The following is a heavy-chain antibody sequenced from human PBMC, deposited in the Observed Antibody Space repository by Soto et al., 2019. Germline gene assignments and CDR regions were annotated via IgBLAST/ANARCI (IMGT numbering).Heavy chain of an antibody. J-gene: IGHJ4*02. CDR1: GGSFSGYY. D-gene: IGHD3-10*01. CDR2: INHIGST. CDR3: ARCLISGSHGSGSLQN. V-gene: IGHV4-34*01. Sequence: QVQLQQWGAGLLKPSETLSLTCAVYGGSFSGYYWSWIRQPPGKGLEWIGEINHIGSTNYNPSLKSRVTISVDTYKNQFSLKLSSVTAADTAVYYCARCLISGSHGSGSLQNWGQGTLVTVSS.